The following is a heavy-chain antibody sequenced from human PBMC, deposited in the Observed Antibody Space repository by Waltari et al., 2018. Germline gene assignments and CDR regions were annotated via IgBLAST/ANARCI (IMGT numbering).Heavy chain of an antibody. Sequence: QVQLVESGGGVVQPGRSLRLSCAASGFTFGGYAMHLLPQSPGKGLEWVAAVSPDGNKKYYADSGKGRFTVSRDNSENALNLQMDSLRVDDAAIYYCAKDSRSSLFRWGDNWFDPWGQGTLVTVSS. CDR2: VSPDGNKK. V-gene: IGHV3-30*01. CDR3: AKDSRSSLFRWGDNWFDP. D-gene: IGHD6-13*01. J-gene: IGHJ5*02. CDR1: GFTFGGYA.